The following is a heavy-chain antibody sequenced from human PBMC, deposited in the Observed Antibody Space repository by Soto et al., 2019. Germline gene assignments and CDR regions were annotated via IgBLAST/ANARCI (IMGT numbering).Heavy chain of an antibody. Sequence: GASVKVSCKVSGYTLTELSMHWVRQAPGKGLEWMGGFDPEDGETIYAQKFQGRVTMTADTSTDTAYMELSSLRSEDTAVYYCARELVPSAGPFYYYYGMDVWGQGTTVTVSS. J-gene: IGHJ6*02. CDR2: FDPEDGET. D-gene: IGHD2-2*01. CDR1: GYTLTELS. V-gene: IGHV1-24*01. CDR3: ARELVPSAGPFYYYYGMDV.